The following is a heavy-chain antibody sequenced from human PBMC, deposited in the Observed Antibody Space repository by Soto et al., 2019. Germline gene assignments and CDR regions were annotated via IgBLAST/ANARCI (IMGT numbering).Heavy chain of an antibody. Sequence: QVQLVQSGAEVKKPGSSVKVSCKASGGTFSSYAISWVRQAPGQGLEWMGGIIPIFGTANYAQKFQGRVTITADESTSTAYMELSSLRSEDTAVYYCARQICYYGSGSYYYYYGMDVWCQGTTVTVSS. J-gene: IGHJ6*02. CDR1: GGTFSSYA. V-gene: IGHV1-69*01. CDR2: IIPIFGTA. CDR3: ARQICYYGSGSYYYYYGMDV. D-gene: IGHD3-10*01.